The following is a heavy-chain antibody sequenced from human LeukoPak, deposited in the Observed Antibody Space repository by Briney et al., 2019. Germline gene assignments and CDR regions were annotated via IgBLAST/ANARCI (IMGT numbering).Heavy chain of an antibody. V-gene: IGHV3-7*01. J-gene: IGHJ3*02. D-gene: IGHD2-15*01. Sequence: QPGGSLRLSCAASGFTFSSYAMHWVRQAPGKGLEWVANIKQDGSEKYYVDSVKGRFTISRDNAKNSLYLQMNSLRAEDTAVYYCARDRGYCSGGSCSTGAFDIWGQGTMVTVSS. CDR2: IKQDGSEK. CDR3: ARDRGYCSGGSCSTGAFDI. CDR1: GFTFSSYA.